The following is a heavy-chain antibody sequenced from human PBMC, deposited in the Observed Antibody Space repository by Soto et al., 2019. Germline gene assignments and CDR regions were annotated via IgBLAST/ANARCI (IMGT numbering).Heavy chain of an antibody. Sequence: GSLRLSCAASGFTVSSNYMSWVRQAPGKGLEWVSVIYSGGSTYYADSVKGRFTISRDNSKNTLYLQMNSLRAEDTAVYYCARDHPYYDFWSGPSDNYYYGMDVWGQGTTVTVSS. J-gene: IGHJ6*02. CDR2: IYSGGST. CDR3: ARDHPYYDFWSGPSDNYYYGMDV. D-gene: IGHD3-3*01. V-gene: IGHV3-53*01. CDR1: GFTVSSNY.